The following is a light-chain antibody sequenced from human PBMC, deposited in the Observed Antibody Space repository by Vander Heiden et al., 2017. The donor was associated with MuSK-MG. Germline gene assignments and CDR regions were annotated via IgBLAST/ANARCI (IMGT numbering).Light chain of an antibody. J-gene: IGLJ3*02. CDR3: QYFDTSLSAWV. Sequence: QSVLTQPPSVSGAPGQRVTISCTRTNSNIGATFDVHWYQQLPGKAPKLLIYGNNNRPSGVPDRFSGSRAGTSASLAITGLQAADEADYFCQYFDTSLSAWVFGGGTKLTVL. V-gene: IGLV1-40*01. CDR1: NSNIGATFD. CDR2: GNN.